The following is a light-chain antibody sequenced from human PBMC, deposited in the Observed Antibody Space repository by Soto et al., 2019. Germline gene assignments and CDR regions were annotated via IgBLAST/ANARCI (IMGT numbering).Light chain of an antibody. V-gene: IGKV1-5*03. Sequence: DIQMTQSPSTLSASVGDRVTVTCRASRTIGTWLAWYQQKPAKAPRLLIYKASTLEIGVPSRFNGSGSGTEFTLTISSLQADDFATYYYQQYNDLSTFGGGTKVEIK. CDR1: RTIGTW. CDR2: KAS. J-gene: IGKJ4*01. CDR3: QQYNDLST.